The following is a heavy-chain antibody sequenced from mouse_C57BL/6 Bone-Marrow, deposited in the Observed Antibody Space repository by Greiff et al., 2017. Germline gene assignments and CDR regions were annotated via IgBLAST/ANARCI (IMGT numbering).Heavy chain of an antibody. Sequence: QVQLQQSGAELARPGASVKLSCKASGYNFTSYGMSWVKQRTGQGLEWIGEIYPRSGNTNYNEKFKGKATLTADNSSTAAYMVLRSLTSDDSAVYFCARRALLRYYCYFDVWGTGTTVTVSS. V-gene: IGHV1-81*01. CDR3: ARRALLRYYCYFDV. CDR1: GYNFTSYG. J-gene: IGHJ1*03. D-gene: IGHD1-1*01. CDR2: IYPRSGNT.